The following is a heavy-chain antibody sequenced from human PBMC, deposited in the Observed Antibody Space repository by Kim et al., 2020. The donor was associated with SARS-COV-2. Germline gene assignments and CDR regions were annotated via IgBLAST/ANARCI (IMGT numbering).Heavy chain of an antibody. D-gene: IGHD6-13*01. V-gene: IGHV6-1*01. CDR3: ARTRMIAAADTFDY. J-gene: IGHJ4*02. Sequence: AVSVKSRITINPDTSKNPCSLQLNSVTPEDTAVYYCARTRMIAAADTFDYWGQGTLVTVSS.